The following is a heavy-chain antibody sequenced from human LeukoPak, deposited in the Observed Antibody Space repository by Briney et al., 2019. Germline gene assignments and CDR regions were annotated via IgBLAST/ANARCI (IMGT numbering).Heavy chain of an antibody. Sequence: SETLSLTCAVSGDSISTSNSYWGWIRRPPGKGLEWVGSIYYSGNTYYNPSLKSRVTISVDTSKNQFSLKLTSVTAADTAVYYYARQTGVGLFILPGGQGTLVTVSS. CDR3: ARQTGVGLFILP. CDR1: GDSISTSNSY. D-gene: IGHD3-3*01. V-gene: IGHV4-39*01. J-gene: IGHJ4*02. CDR2: IYYSGNT.